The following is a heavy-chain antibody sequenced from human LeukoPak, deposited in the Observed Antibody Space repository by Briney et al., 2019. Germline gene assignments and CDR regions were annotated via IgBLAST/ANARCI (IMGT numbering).Heavy chain of an antibody. CDR1: GFTFSNAW. D-gene: IGHD2/OR15-2a*01. J-gene: IGHJ3*02. Sequence: RGSLRLSCEASGFTFSNAWMSWVRQAPGKGLEWVGRIKSKTDGGTTDYAAPVKGRFTISRDDSKNTLYLQVYSLKTEDTAVYYCITTTFKDAFDIWGQGTMVTVYS. CDR2: IKSKTDGGTT. V-gene: IGHV3-15*01. CDR3: ITTTFKDAFDI.